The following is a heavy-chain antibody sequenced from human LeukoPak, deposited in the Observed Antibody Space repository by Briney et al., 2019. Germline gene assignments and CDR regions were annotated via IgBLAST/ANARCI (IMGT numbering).Heavy chain of an antibody. Sequence: GGSLRLSCAASGFTFSSYGMHWVRQTPGKGLEWVATIRYDGRSIYYADSVKGRLTISRDNSKSTLYLQMSSLRAEDTAVYYCARDKYSGYGGGGGFDYWGQGTLVTVSS. CDR3: ARDKYSGYGGGGGFDY. D-gene: IGHD5-12*01. CDR2: IRYDGRSI. V-gene: IGHV3-30*02. J-gene: IGHJ4*02. CDR1: GFTFSSYG.